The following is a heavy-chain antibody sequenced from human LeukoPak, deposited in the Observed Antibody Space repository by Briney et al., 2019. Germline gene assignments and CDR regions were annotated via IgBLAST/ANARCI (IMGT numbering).Heavy chain of an antibody. D-gene: IGHD5-24*01. CDR3: ARDRGYVMDV. CDR1: GFTFSSYW. CDR2: INGDGSST. V-gene: IGHV3-74*01. J-gene: IGHJ6*02. Sequence: GGSLRLSCAASGFTFSSYWMHWVLQAPGKGLVWVSRINGDGSSTSYADSVKGRFTISRDNAKNTLYLQMSSLRAEDTAVYYCARDRGYVMDVWGQGTTVTVSS.